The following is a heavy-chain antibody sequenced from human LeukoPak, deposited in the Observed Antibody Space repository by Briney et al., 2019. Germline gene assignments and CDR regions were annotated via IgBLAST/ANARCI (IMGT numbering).Heavy chain of an antibody. D-gene: IGHD5-18*01. V-gene: IGHV3-53*01. J-gene: IGHJ4*02. CDR1: GFTVSSNY. Sequence: GGSLRLSCAASGFTVSSNYMSWVRQAPGKGLEWVSGITYGDGSTYYADSLKGRFTISRDNSKNTVYLQMNSLRAEDTAVYYCTRTGYNYGTPLNYWGQGTLVTVSS. CDR2: ITYGDGST. CDR3: TRTGYNYGTPLNY.